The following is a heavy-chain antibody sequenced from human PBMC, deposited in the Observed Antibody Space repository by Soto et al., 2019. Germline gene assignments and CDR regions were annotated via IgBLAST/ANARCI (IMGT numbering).Heavy chain of an antibody. Sequence: EVRLVESGGAVVQPGGSLRLSCAASGFTFDDFAMHWVRQAPGKGLQWVSLISWDGSSPYYADSVKGRFTISRDNRKNSLYLLMNSLRPEDTGFYYCAKDMAYGSGSYYGFGYWGQGTLVTVSS. V-gene: IGHV3-43D*04. J-gene: IGHJ4*02. CDR2: ISWDGSSP. CDR3: AKDMAYGSGSYYGFGY. D-gene: IGHD3-10*01. CDR1: GFTFDDFA.